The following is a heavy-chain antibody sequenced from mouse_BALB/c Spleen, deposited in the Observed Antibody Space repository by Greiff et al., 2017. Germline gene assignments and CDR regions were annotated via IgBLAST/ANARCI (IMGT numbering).Heavy chain of an antibody. CDR3: ARQGRGFAY. D-gene: IGHD3-3*01. CDR2: ISYSGST. CDR1: GYSITSDYA. V-gene: IGHV3-2*02. Sequence: EVQLQESGPGLVKPSQSLSLTCTVTGYSITSDYAWNWIRQFPGNKLEWMGYISYSGSTSYNPSLKSRISITRDTSKNQFFLQLNSVTTEDTATYYCARQGRGFAYWGQGTLVTVSA. J-gene: IGHJ3*01.